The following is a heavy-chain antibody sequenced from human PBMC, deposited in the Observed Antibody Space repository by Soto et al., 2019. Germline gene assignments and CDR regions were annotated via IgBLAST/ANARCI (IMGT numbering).Heavy chain of an antibody. J-gene: IGHJ3*02. CDR1: GFSVSAYE. CDR2: MRTTGYRT. V-gene: IGHV3-48*03. Sequence: EVQLVESGGGLVQPGGSLRLSCAASGFSVSAYEMDWVRQAPGKGLEWVSFMRTTGYRTYYPDSVKGRFTIARDNAKNSLYLPMDSLSAEDTAVYYCTREVYGGKTDAFDMWGQGTMVTVSS. CDR3: TREVYGGKTDAFDM. D-gene: IGHD4-17*01.